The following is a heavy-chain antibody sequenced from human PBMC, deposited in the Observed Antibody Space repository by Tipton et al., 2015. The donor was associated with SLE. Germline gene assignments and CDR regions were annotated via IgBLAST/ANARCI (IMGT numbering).Heavy chain of an antibody. Sequence: TLSLTCTVSGHSITNYYWSWIRHSAEKGLECIGRIHTSGGTNYNPSLKSRVTMSVDTSKNQVSLKLSSVTAADTALYYCAREWGWQLYNTFDMWGQGTMVTVSS. CDR2: IHTSGGT. CDR3: AREWGWQLYNTFDM. D-gene: IGHD6-13*01. CDR1: GHSITNYY. V-gene: IGHV4-4*07. J-gene: IGHJ3*02.